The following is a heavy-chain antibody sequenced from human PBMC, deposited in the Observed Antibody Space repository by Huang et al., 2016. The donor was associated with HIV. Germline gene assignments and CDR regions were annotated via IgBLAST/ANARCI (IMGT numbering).Heavy chain of an antibody. CDR3: ARLWSRDGYNWDY. Sequence: QVQLVQSGAEVKKPGASVKVSCKASGYIFNDYPISWVRQAPGQGLEWMGWINPYNGNTRYVQKFQGRVTMTTETSTSTAYMELRSLRSDDTALYYCARLWSRDGYNWDYWGQGTLVTVPS. D-gene: IGHD5-12*01. CDR1: GYIFNDYP. J-gene: IGHJ4*02. V-gene: IGHV1-18*01. CDR2: INPYNGNT.